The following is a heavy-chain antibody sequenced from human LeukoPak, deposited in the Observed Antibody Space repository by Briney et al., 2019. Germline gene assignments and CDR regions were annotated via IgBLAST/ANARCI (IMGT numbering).Heavy chain of an antibody. CDR2: IHYTGST. V-gene: IGHV4-31*03. CDR3: ARDSLSSSDV. CDR1: GGSISNGGFY. D-gene: IGHD6-19*01. Sequence: SEAPSLTCTVSGGSISNGGFYWSWIRQHPGKGLEWVGFIHYTGSTYYSPSLKSRVTISVDTSNNRFSLRLSSVTAADTAVYYCARDSLSSSDVWGQGTTVTVSS. J-gene: IGHJ6*02.